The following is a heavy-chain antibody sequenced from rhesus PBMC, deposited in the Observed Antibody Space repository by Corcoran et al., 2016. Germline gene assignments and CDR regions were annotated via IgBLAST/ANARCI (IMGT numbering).Heavy chain of an antibody. D-gene: IGHD3-3*01. CDR3: ARGTIWTGYF. CDR1: GGSISSSY. V-gene: IGHV4-169*01. CDR2: IHGSGGST. Sequence: QLQLQESGPGLVKPSETLSVTCAVFGGSISSSYWSWIRQSPGKGLGWIGRIHGSGGSTDYHPALKSRVTLSVDTSKNQLSLKLSSVTAADTAVYYCARGTIWTGYFWGQGVLVTVSS. J-gene: IGHJ4*01.